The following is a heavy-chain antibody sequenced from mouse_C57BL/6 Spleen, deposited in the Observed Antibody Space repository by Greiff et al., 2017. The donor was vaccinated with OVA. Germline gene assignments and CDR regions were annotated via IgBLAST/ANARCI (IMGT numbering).Heavy chain of an antibody. Sequence: VQLQQSGAELVKPWASVKISCKASGYAFSSYWMNWVKQRPGKGLEWIGQIYPGDGDTNYNGKFKGKATLTADKSSSTAYMQLSSLTSEDSAVYFCARHPTVVENYAMDYWGQGTSVTVSS. CDR3: ARHPTVVENYAMDY. D-gene: IGHD1-1*01. J-gene: IGHJ4*01. V-gene: IGHV1-80*01. CDR1: GYAFSSYW. CDR2: IYPGDGDT.